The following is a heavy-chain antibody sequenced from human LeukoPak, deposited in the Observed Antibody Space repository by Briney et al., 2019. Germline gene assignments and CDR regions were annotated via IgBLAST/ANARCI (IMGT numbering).Heavy chain of an antibody. Sequence: PGGSLRLSCAASGFTFSSYEMNWVRQAPGKGLEWVSYISSSGSTIYYADSVKGRFTISRDNAKNSLYLQMNSLRAEDTAVYYCAGFSRGTYGGYYFDYWGQGTLVTVSS. CDR3: AGFSRGTYGGYYFDY. D-gene: IGHD4/OR15-4a*01. J-gene: IGHJ4*02. V-gene: IGHV3-48*03. CDR2: ISSSGSTI. CDR1: GFTFSSYE.